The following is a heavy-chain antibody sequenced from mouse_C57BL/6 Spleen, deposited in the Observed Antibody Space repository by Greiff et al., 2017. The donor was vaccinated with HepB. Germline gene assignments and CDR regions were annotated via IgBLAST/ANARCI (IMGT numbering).Heavy chain of an antibody. D-gene: IGHD2-4*01. CDR3: ACDYG. CDR2: IDPSDSYT. V-gene: IGHV1-59*01. Sequence: QVQLQHPGAELVRPGTSVKLSCKASGYTFTSYWMHWVKQRPGQGLEWIGVIDPSDSYTNYNQKFKGKATLTVDTSSSTAYMQLSSLTSEDSAVYYCACDYGWGQGTTLTVSS. J-gene: IGHJ2*01. CDR1: GYTFTSYW.